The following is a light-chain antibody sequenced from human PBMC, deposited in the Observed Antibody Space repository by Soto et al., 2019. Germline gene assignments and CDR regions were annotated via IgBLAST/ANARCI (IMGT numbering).Light chain of an antibody. J-gene: IGKJ1*01. CDR3: QQYNHYWT. CDR2: DAS. CDR1: QSISSW. Sequence: DIQMIQYPTTLSPSVGDTATIIGRASQSISSWLAWYPQKPGKAPKLLIYDASSLESGVPSRFSVSGSGTEFSLTISSLQPEEFATYYCQQYNHYWTFGQGTKVDI. V-gene: IGKV1-5*02.